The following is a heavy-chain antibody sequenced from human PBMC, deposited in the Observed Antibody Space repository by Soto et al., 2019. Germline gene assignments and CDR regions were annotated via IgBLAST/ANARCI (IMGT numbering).Heavy chain of an antibody. CDR1: GGSFSGYY. D-gene: IGHD1-26*01. CDR3: ARDDSGFSGSHYIDYFNY. CDR2: INHSGSTNYKPSL. V-gene: IGHV4-34*01. Sequence: SETLSLTCAVYGGSFSGYYWSWIRQPPGKGLEWIGEINHSGSTNYKPSLNYNPSLKSRVAISLDTSKNQFSLRLNSVTAEDTAVYYCARDDSGFSGSHYIDYFNYWGQGALVTVSS. J-gene: IGHJ4*02.